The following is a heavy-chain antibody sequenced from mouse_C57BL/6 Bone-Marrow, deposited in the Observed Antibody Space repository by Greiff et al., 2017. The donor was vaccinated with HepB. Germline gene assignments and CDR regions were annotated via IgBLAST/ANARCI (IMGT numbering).Heavy chain of an antibody. V-gene: IGHV14-4*01. Sequence: EVQGVESGAELVRPGASVKLSCTASGFNIKDDYMHWVKQRPEQGLEWIGWIDPENGDTEYASKFQGKATITADTSSNTAYLQLSSLTSEDTAVYYCTREVDYWGQGTTLTVSS. CDR1: GFNIKDDY. CDR3: TREVDY. J-gene: IGHJ2*01. CDR2: IDPENGDT.